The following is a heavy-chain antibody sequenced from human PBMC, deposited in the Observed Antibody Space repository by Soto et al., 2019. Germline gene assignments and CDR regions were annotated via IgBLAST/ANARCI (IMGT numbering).Heavy chain of an antibody. D-gene: IGHD6-6*01. CDR3: VLGIAARPFDS. V-gene: IGHV2-5*04. CDR1: GFSLTTTGVG. Sequence: QISLKESGPAPVKPTQTLTLTCSFSGFSLTTTGVGVGWIRQPPGKALEWLALIYWDDDERYNPSLKNRLTITKDPSINLVVLTMTNVYPVDMGTYYCVLGIAARPFDSWGQGTRVTVSS. CDR2: IYWDDDE. J-gene: IGHJ4*02.